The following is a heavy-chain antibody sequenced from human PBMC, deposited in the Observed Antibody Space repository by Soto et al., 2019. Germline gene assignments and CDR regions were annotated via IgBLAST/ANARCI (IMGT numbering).Heavy chain of an antibody. CDR1: GFTFSSYS. Sequence: EVQLVESGGGLEQPGGSLRLSCAASGFTFSSYSMNWVRQAPGKGLEWVSYISSSSSTIYYADSVKGRFTISRDNAKNSLYLQMNSLRDEDTAVYYCARDLESTYYYYGMDVWGQGTTVTVSS. V-gene: IGHV3-48*02. CDR3: ARDLESTYYYYGMDV. CDR2: ISSSSSTI. J-gene: IGHJ6*02. D-gene: IGHD1-1*01.